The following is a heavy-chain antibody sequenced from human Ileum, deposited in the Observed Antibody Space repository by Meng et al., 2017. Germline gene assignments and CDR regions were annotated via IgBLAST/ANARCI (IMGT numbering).Heavy chain of an antibody. CDR3: ARVRCASVSCYGDSYFDY. Sequence: QVQLQESGPGLVKPSGTLHLTCAVSGGSISISNCWTWVRQPPGKGLEWIGEIYHTGGTNYNPSLKRRVTISVDKSKNQFSLEVTSVTAADTAVYYCARVRCASVSCYGDSYFDYWGQGILVTVSS. J-gene: IGHJ4*02. CDR2: IYHTGGT. D-gene: IGHD2-15*01. CDR1: GGSISISNC. V-gene: IGHV4-4*02.